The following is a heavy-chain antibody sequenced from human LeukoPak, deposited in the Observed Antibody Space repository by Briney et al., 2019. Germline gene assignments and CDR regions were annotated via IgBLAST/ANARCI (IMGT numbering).Heavy chain of an antibody. CDR3: ARDPYCGGDCYSGAFDI. D-gene: IGHD2-21*02. CDR2: IYYSGST. CDR1: GGSISSYY. V-gene: IGHV4-59*01. Sequence: SETLSLTCTVSGGSISSYYWSWIRQPPGKGLGWIGYIYYSGSTNYNPSLKSRVTISVDTSKNQFSLKLSSVTAADTAVYYCARDPYCGGDCYSGAFDIWGQGTMVTVSS. J-gene: IGHJ3*02.